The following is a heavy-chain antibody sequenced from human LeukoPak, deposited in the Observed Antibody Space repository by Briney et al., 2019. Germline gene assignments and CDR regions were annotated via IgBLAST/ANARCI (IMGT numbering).Heavy chain of an antibody. CDR3: ARVARGSTYYFPLDY. J-gene: IGHJ4*02. Sequence: PGGSLRLSCAASGFTFDDYGMSWVRQAPGKGLEWVSGINWNGGSTGYADSVKGRFTISRDNAKNSLYLQMNSLRADDTAVYYCARVARGSTYYFPLDYWGQGTLVTVSS. D-gene: IGHD2/OR15-2a*01. CDR1: GFTFDDYG. V-gene: IGHV3-20*04. CDR2: INWNGGST.